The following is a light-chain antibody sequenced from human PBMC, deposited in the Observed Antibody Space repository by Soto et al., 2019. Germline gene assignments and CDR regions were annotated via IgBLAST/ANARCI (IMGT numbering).Light chain of an antibody. CDR3: SSFAGTNNFKV. CDR2: DVS. CDR1: SSDVGGYNY. J-gene: IGLJ1*01. V-gene: IGLV2-8*01. Sequence: QSALTQPPSASGSPGQSVTISCTGTSSDVGGYNYVSWYQQAPGKAPKLLIYDVSKRPSGVPDRFSGSKSGNTASLTVSGLQAEDEGDYYCSSFAGTNNFKVFGTGTKVTVL.